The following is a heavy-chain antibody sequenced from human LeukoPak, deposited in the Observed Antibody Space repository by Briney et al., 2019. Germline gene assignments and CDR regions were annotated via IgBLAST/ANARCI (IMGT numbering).Heavy chain of an antibody. J-gene: IGHJ4*02. D-gene: IGHD6-19*01. CDR1: GFTFSNYS. CDR3: ARHRQQWLLADY. Sequence: GGSLRLSCAASGFTFSNYSMNWVRQAPGKGLEWVSSISSSSSYIYYADSVKGRFTISRDNAKNSLYLQMNSLRAEDTAVYYCARHRQQWLLADYWGQETLVTVSS. CDR2: ISSSSSYI. V-gene: IGHV3-21*01.